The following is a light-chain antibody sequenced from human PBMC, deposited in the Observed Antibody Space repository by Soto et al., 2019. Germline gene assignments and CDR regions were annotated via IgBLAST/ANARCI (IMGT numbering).Light chain of an antibody. CDR2: EVY. V-gene: IGLV2-8*01. CDR3: SSYVGTNSYV. J-gene: IGLJ1*01. CDR1: SSDVGGYNY. Sequence: QSALTQPPSASGSPGQSVTISCTGTSSDVGGYNYVSWYQHHPGKAPKLIIYEVYTRPSGVPDRFSGSKSGNTAALTVSGLQAEDEADYYCSSYVGTNSYVFGTGTKLTVL.